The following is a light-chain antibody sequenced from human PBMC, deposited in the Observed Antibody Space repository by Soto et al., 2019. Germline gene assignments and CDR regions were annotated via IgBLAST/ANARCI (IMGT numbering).Light chain of an antibody. J-gene: IGKJ1*01. V-gene: IGKV3-20*01. CDR1: QSVSSSY. CDR2: GAS. Sequence: EIVLTQSPGPLSLSPGERATLSCMASQSVSSSYLARYQQKPGQAPRLLIYGASSRATGIPDRFSGSGSGTDFTLTISRLEPEDFAVYYCQQYGSSPTLVQGTKVDIK. CDR3: QQYGSSPT.